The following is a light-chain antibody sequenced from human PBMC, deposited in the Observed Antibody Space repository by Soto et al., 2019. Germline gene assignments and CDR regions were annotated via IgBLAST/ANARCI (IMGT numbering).Light chain of an antibody. V-gene: IGKV3-15*01. CDR1: QSVSSN. Sequence: EIVMTQSPATLSVSPGERATLSCRASQSVSSNLAWYQQKPGQAPMLLIYGASTRATGIPARCSGSGSGTEFTPTISSLQAEDFAYYYCQQYNNWPGTFGQGTKVEIK. J-gene: IGKJ1*01. CDR3: QQYNNWPGT. CDR2: GAS.